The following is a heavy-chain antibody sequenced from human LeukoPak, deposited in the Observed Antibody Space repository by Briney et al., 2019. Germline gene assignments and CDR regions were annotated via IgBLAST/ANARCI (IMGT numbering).Heavy chain of an antibody. CDR3: AIAGDSSTSCYRCFGY. D-gene: IGHD2-2*02. J-gene: IGHJ4*02. CDR1: GSRFTSYW. V-gene: IGHV5-51*01. Sequence: GGSLEISWKGSGSRFTSYWIGGVRQLPGKGLEWMAIIYPGDSDTRYNPSFQGQVTISADKSIDTAYLHWGSLKASDTAMYYCAIAGDSSTSCYRCFGYWGQGTLVTVSS. CDR2: IYPGDSDT.